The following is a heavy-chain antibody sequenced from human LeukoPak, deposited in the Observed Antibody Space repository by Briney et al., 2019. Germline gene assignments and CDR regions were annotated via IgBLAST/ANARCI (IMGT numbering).Heavy chain of an antibody. CDR1: GFTFSDYY. V-gene: IGHV3-23*01. J-gene: IGHJ4*02. D-gene: IGHD3-10*01. Sequence: PGGSLRLSCAASGFTFSDYYMSWIRQAPGKGLEWVSAISGSGGSTYYADSVKGRFTISRDNSKNTLYLQMNSLRAEDTAVYYCAKELVRGDNFDYWGQGTLVTVSS. CDR2: ISGSGGST. CDR3: AKELVRGDNFDY.